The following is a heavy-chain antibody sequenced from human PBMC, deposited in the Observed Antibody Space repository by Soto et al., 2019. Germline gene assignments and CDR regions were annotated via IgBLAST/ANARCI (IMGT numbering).Heavy chain of an antibody. CDR1: GFTFSSYA. CDR3: VSKPGVMRWYFDL. Sequence: EVQLLESGGGLVQPGGSLRLSCTASGFTFSSYAMSWVRQAPGKGLEWVSVISGSDDTTYYADSVKGRFTISRDNSRKTLYLQMNVLRAEDTAVYYCVSKPGVMRWYFDLWGRGTLVTVYS. D-gene: IGHD3-16*01. CDR2: ISGSDDTT. V-gene: IGHV3-23*01. J-gene: IGHJ2*01.